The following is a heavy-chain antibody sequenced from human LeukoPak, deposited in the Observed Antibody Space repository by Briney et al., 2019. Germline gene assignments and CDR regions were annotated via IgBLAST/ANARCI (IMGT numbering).Heavy chain of an antibody. CDR2: ISYDGSNK. V-gene: IGHV3-30*04. D-gene: IGHD3-22*01. Sequence: GGSLRLSCAASGFTFSSYAMHWVRQAPGKGLEWVAVISYDGSNKYYADSVKGRFTISRDNSKNTLYLQMNSLRAEDTAVYYCAKDHPHYFNYYDSSGYYSNYFDYWGQGTLVTVSS. J-gene: IGHJ4*02. CDR3: AKDHPHYFNYYDSSGYYSNYFDY. CDR1: GFTFSSYA.